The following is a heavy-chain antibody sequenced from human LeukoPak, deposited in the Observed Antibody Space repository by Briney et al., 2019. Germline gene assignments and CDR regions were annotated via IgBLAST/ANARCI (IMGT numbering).Heavy chain of an antibody. D-gene: IGHD6-19*01. CDR1: GGSISSSSYY. Sequence: SETLSLTCTVSGGSISSSSYYWGWIRQPPGKGLEWIGSIYYSGSTYYNPSLKSRVTISVDTSKNQFSLKLSSVTAADTAVYYCAKRVNPQWLVPAWGQGTLVTVSS. CDR3: AKRVNPQWLVPA. V-gene: IGHV4-39*07. CDR2: IYYSGST. J-gene: IGHJ5*02.